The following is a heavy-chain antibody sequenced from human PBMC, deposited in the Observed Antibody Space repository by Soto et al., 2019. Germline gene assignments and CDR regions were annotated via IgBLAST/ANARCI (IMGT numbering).Heavy chain of an antibody. Sequence: QVQLQESGPGLVKPSETLSLTCTVSGGSISSYYWSWIRQPPGKGLEWIGYIYYSGSTNYNPSLKFRLIWSVDTSKSQCSLKRSSVTSLDTAVYFGSRVAGYGYYLDFGGQGTLVTVSS. CDR3: SRVAGYGYYLDF. CDR1: GGSISSYY. D-gene: IGHD5-12*01. V-gene: IGHV4-59*01. J-gene: IGHJ4*02. CDR2: IYYSGST.